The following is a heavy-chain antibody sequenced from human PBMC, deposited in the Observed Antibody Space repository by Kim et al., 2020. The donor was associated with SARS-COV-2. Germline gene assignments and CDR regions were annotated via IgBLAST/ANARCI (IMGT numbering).Heavy chain of an antibody. CDR3: ARRGIWSGYLNDAFDI. CDR1: GYSFTNYW. D-gene: IGHD3-3*01. J-gene: IGHJ3*02. CDR2: IDPSDSYT. V-gene: IGHV5-10-1*01. Sequence: GGSLRLSCKGSGYSFTNYWISWVRQMPGKGLEWMGRIDPSDSYTNYSPSFQGHVTISVDKSISTAYLQWSSLKASDTAMYYCARRGIWSGYLNDAFDIWGQGTMVTVSS.